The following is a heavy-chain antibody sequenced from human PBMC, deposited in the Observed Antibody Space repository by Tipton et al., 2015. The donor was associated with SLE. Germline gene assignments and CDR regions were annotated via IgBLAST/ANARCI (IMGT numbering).Heavy chain of an antibody. CDR1: GYSISSGYY. CDR3: ARGLFGSGSHAFDI. J-gene: IGHJ3*02. CDR2: IYHSGST. Sequence: TLSLTCAVSGYSISSGYYWGWIRQPPGKGLEWIGRIYHSGSTYYNPSLKSRVTISVDTSKNQFSLKLSSVTAADTAVYYCARGLFGSGSHAFDIWGQGTMVTVSS. D-gene: IGHD3-10*01. V-gene: IGHV4-38-2*01.